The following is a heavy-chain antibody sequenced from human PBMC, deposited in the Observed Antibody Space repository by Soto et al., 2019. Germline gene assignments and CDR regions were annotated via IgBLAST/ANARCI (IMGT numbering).Heavy chain of an antibody. D-gene: IGHD3-3*01. Sequence: PGGSLRLSCAASGFTFSSYGMHWVRQAPGKGLEWVAVISYNGSNKYYADSVKGRFTTSRDNSKSTLYLQMNSLRAEDTAIYYCAKDYRLDLWSGKADWLDSWGQGTLVTVSS. CDR1: GFTFSSYG. V-gene: IGHV3-30*18. J-gene: IGHJ5*01. CDR3: AKDYRLDLWSGKADWLDS. CDR2: ISYNGSNK.